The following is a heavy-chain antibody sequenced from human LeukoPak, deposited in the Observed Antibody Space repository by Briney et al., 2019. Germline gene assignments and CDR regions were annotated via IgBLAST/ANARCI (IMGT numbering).Heavy chain of an antibody. D-gene: IGHD3-10*01. V-gene: IGHV3-48*01. J-gene: IGHJ4*02. CDR1: GFTFRDYN. Sequence: GGSLRLSCAASGFTFRDYNMNWVRQVPGKGLESVSYMSRSGDIIYYADSVKGRFTISRDNAKNSLYLQMNSLRAEDTAVYYCARDVYYGSGSPRLDYWGQGTLVTVSS. CDR2: MSRSGDII. CDR3: ARDVYYGSGSPRLDY.